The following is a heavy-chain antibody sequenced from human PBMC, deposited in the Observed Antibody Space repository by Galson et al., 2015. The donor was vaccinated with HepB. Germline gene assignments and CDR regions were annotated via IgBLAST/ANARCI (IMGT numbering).Heavy chain of an antibody. CDR3: AKDPYLYSALAGTMAGFDY. CDR1: GFTFSNYG. CDR2: ISYDGSNK. V-gene: IGHV3-30*18. Sequence: SLRLSCAASGFTFSNYGMHWVRQAPGKGLEWVAGISYDGSNKYYADSVKGRFTISRDNSKNTLYLQMNSLSAEDTALYYCAKDPYLYSALAGTMAGFDYWGQGTLVTVSS. J-gene: IGHJ4*02. D-gene: IGHD6-19*01.